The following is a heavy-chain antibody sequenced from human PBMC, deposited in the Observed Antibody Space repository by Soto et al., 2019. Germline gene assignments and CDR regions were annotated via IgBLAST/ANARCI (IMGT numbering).Heavy chain of an antibody. D-gene: IGHD3-10*01. CDR3: ARQPYYYGSGSPGAFDI. Sequence: QVQLVQSGAEVKKPGSSVKVSCKASGGTFSSYAISWVRQAPGQGLEWMGGIIPIFGTANYAQKFQGRVTITAGESTSTAYMELSSLRSEDTAVYYCARQPYYYGSGSPGAFDIWGQGTMVTVSS. J-gene: IGHJ3*02. CDR2: IIPIFGTA. V-gene: IGHV1-69*01. CDR1: GGTFSSYA.